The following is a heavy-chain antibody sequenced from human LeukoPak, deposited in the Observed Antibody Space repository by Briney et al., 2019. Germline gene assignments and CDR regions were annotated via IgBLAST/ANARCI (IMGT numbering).Heavy chain of an antibody. Sequence: GGSLRLSCTASEFSISHYAMSWVRQAPGKGLEWVSADTSSTTSTYYASSVRGRFTISRDNSMNTLYLQMNGLRADDTAVYYCSKAPLGACAGAVCYYLDVWGKGTTVIVSS. CDR3: SKAPLGACAGAVCYYLDV. J-gene: IGHJ6*03. CDR1: EFSISHYA. CDR2: DTSSTTST. D-gene: IGHD2-8*02. V-gene: IGHV3-23*01.